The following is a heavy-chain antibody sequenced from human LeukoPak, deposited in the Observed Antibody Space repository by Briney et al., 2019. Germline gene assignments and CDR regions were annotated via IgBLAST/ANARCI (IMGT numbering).Heavy chain of an antibody. V-gene: IGHV3-21*01. Sequence: GGSLRLSCAASGFTFSSYAMSWVRQAPGKGLEWVSSISSSYSYIFYADSLKGRFTISRDNAKNSLYLQMNSLRAEDTAVYYCAREGVAGTYGMDVWGQGTTVTVSS. CDR1: GFTFSSYA. CDR2: ISSSYSYI. J-gene: IGHJ6*02. CDR3: AREGVAGTYGMDV. D-gene: IGHD6-19*01.